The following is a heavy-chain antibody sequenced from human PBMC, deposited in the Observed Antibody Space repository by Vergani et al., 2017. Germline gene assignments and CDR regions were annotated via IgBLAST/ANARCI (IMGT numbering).Heavy chain of an antibody. Sequence: QVQLVQSGAEVEKPGASVKISCKASGYTFPAYYIHWVRQAPEQGLEWVGVISPDGFSTFYAQKFQGRVTITSDTSTSTVYVEVTSLRSDDTAVYYCAREPPLTGFFDYWGQGTLVTVSS. D-gene: IGHD3-9*01. CDR2: ISPDGFST. CDR3: AREPPLTGFFDY. CDR1: GYTFPAYY. V-gene: IGHV1-46*03. J-gene: IGHJ4*02.